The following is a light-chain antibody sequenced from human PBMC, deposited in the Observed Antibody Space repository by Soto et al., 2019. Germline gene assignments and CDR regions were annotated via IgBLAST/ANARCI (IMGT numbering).Light chain of an antibody. J-gene: IGKJ1*01. Sequence: DIQTAQFPSSLSAPLGDRVTITWRASQSISSYLNWYQQKPGKAPKLLIYAASSLQSGVPSRFSGSGSGTDFTLTISSLQPEDFATYYCQQSYSTSWTFGQGTKVDIK. CDR3: QQSYSTSWT. CDR2: AAS. V-gene: IGKV1-39*01. CDR1: QSISSY.